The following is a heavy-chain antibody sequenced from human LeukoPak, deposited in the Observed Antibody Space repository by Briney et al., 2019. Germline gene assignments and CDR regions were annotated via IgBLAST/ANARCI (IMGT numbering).Heavy chain of an antibody. CDR2: INHSGST. CDR3: ARGTMATTNTPFDY. CDR1: GGSFSGYY. J-gene: IGHJ4*02. V-gene: IGHV4-34*01. Sequence: SETLSLTCAVYGGSFSGYYWSWIRQPPGKGPEWIGEINHSGSTNYNPSLKSRVTISVDTSKNQFSLKLSSVTAADTAVYYCARGTMATTNTPFDYWGQGTVVTVSS. D-gene: IGHD5-24*01.